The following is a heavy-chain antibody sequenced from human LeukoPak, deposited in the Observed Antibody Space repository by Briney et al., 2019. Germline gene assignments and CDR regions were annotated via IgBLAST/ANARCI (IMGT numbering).Heavy chain of an antibody. V-gene: IGHV4-34*01. J-gene: IGHJ6*03. CDR2: INHSGST. CDR1: GGSFSGYY. CDR3: ARGQTGLDSSSWAYNYYYYYMDV. Sequence: PSETLSLTCAVYGGSFSGYYWSWIRQPPGKGLEWIGEINHSGSTNYNPSLKSRVTISVDTSKNQFSLKLSSVTAADTAVYYCARGQTGLDSSSWAYNYYYYYMDVWGKGTTVTVSS. D-gene: IGHD6-13*01.